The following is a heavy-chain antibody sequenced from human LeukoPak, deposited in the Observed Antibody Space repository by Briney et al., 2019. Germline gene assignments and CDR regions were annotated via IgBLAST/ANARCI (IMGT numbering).Heavy chain of an antibody. J-gene: IGHJ6*02. CDR1: GYTFTSYD. D-gene: IGHD3-3*01. CDR3: ARARNAITIFGVVTVRGGMDV. CDR2: MNPNSGDT. V-gene: IGHV1-8*01. Sequence: ASVKVSCKASGYTFTSYDINWVRQATGQGLEWLGRMNPNSGDTGYAQKFQGRVTMTRNTSISTAYMELSSLRSEDTAVYYCARARNAITIFGVVTVRGGMDVWDQGTTVTVSS.